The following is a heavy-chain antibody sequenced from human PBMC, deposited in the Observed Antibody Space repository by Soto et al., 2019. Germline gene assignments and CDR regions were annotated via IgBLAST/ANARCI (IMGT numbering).Heavy chain of an antibody. CDR1: GDSFTIYW. Sequence: WLSMKIWCKVSGDSFTIYWSGWVRQMPRKGLEWMGIIYPGDSDTRYSPSFQGQVTISADKSISTAYLQWSSLKASDTAMYYCARSEXVVVVAATPYYYYYGMDVWGQGTTVTVS. V-gene: IGHV5-51*01. D-gene: IGHD2-15*01. CDR2: IYPGDSDT. CDR3: ARSEXVVVVAATPYYYYYGMDV. J-gene: IGHJ6*02.